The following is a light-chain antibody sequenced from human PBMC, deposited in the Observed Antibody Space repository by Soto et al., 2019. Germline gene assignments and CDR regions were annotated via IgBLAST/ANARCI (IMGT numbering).Light chain of an antibody. Sequence: ALTQPASVSGSPGQSITISCTGTGSDLAIYNYVSWYQQQPGKAPKLMIYQVTNRPSGVSNRFSGSRSGNTASLTISGLQAEDEADYYCSSYTDSSNYVFGTGTKVTVL. CDR2: QVT. V-gene: IGLV2-14*01. J-gene: IGLJ1*01. CDR3: SSYTDSSNYV. CDR1: GSDLAIYNY.